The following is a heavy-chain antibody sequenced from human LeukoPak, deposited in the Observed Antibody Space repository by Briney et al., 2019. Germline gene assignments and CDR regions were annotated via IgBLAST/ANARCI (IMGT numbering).Heavy chain of an antibody. Sequence: SETLSLTCAVYGGSLSRYYWSWIRQPPGKGLEWIGEINHSGSTNYNTSLKSRVTISVNTSKNQFSLKLNSVTAADRAVYYCARYRRRITIFGVVINNWFDPWGQGTLVTVSS. J-gene: IGHJ5*02. V-gene: IGHV4-34*01. CDR3: ARYRRRITIFGVVINNWFDP. CDR2: INHSGST. CDR1: GGSLSRYY. D-gene: IGHD3-3*01.